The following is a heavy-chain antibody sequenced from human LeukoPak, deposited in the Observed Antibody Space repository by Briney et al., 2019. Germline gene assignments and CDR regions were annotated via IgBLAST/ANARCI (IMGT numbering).Heavy chain of an antibody. D-gene: IGHD6-6*01. J-gene: IGHJ4*02. CDR2: ICPGDSDT. CDR3: ARPHSSSSGYFDY. Sequence: GESLKISCKGSGYSFTSYWIGWVRQMPGKGLEWMGIICPGDSDTRYSPSFQGQVTISADKSISTAYLQWSSLKASDTAMYYCARPHSSSSGYFDYWGQGTLDTVSS. V-gene: IGHV5-51*01. CDR1: GYSFTSYW.